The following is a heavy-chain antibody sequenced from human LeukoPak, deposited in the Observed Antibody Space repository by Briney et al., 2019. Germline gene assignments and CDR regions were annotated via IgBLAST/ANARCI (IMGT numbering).Heavy chain of an antibody. Sequence: PGGSLRLSCAASGFTFTTYSMNWVRQAPGKGLEWVSSISSSSTYTHYADSMKGRFTISRDNAKNSLYLQMNSLRAEDTALYYCGRAYDFSRHWGQGTLVTVSS. V-gene: IGHV3-21*01. D-gene: IGHD3-3*01. J-gene: IGHJ4*02. CDR1: GFTFTTYS. CDR2: ISSSSTYT. CDR3: GRAYDFSRH.